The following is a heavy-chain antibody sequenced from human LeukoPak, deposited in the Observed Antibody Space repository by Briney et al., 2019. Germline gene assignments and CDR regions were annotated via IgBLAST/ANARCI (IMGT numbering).Heavy chain of an antibody. CDR2: IYYSGST. J-gene: IGHJ4*02. D-gene: IGHD6-19*01. Sequence: SETLSLTCTVSGGSISRSSYYWGWIRQPPGKGLEWIGSIYYSGSTYYNPPLKSRVTISVDTSKNQFSLKLSSVTAADTAVYYCADGVGIAVAGTAYWGQGTLVTVSS. V-gene: IGHV4-39*01. CDR1: GGSISRSSYY. CDR3: ADGVGIAVAGTAY.